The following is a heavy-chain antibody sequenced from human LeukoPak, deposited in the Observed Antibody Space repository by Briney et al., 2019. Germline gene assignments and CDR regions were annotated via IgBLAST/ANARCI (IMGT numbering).Heavy chain of an antibody. CDR1: GYTFTGYY. V-gene: IGHV1-8*02. J-gene: IGHJ4*02. D-gene: IGHD3-22*01. CDR2: MNPNSGNT. CDR3: ARGHAHTYYYDSSGYSDLDY. Sequence: ASVKVSCKASGYTFTGYYMHWVRQATGQGLEWMGWMNPNSGNTGYAQKFQGRVTMTRNTSISTAYMELSSLRSEDTAVYYCARGHAHTYYYDSSGYSDLDYWGQGTLVTVSS.